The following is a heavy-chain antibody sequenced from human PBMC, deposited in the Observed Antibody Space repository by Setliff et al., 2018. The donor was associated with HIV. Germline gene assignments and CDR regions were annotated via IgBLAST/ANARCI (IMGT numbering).Heavy chain of an antibody. CDR1: GGSISSGSYY. CDR2: IYTSGST. Sequence: SETLSLTCTVSGGSISSGSYYWSWIRQPAGKGLEWIGHIYTSGSTNYNPSLKSRVTISVDTSKNQFSLKLSSVTAADTAVYYCARGYGSGSYYSIYHNYWGQGTLVTVSS. CDR3: ARGYGSGSYYSIYHNY. V-gene: IGHV4-61*09. D-gene: IGHD3-10*01. J-gene: IGHJ4*02.